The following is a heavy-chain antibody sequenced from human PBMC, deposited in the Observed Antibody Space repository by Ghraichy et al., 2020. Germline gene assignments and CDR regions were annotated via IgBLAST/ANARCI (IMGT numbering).Heavy chain of an antibody. CDR2: INPNSGGT. CDR3: ARDSKSGSYGGWYFDL. CDR1: GYTFTGYY. V-gene: IGHV1-2*02. D-gene: IGHD1-26*01. J-gene: IGHJ2*01. Sequence: ASVKGSCKASGYTFTGYYMHWVRQAPGQGLEWMGWINPNSGGTNYAQKFQGRVTMTRDTSISTAYMELSRLRSDDTAVYYCARDSKSGSYGGWYFDLWGRGTLVTVSS.